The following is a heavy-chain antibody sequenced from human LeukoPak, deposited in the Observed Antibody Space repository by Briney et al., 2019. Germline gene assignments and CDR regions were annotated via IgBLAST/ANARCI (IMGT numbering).Heavy chain of an antibody. CDR2: ITSDGRST. CDR1: GPTFSTYW. V-gene: IGHV3-74*01. Sequence: PGGSLRLSCAASGPTFSTYWMHWVRQAPGKGPVWVSRITSDGRSTNYADSVKGRFTISRDNAKNTLYLQMNSLRAEDTAVYWCVAGISSTGSHWGQGTLVTVSS. D-gene: IGHD6-13*01. CDR3: VAGISSTGSH. J-gene: IGHJ1*01.